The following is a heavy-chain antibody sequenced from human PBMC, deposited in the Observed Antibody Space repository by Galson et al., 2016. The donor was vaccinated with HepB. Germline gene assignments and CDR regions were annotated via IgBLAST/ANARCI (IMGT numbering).Heavy chain of an antibody. CDR3: AKGTALIGQCSSDSCLGSGGMDV. J-gene: IGHJ6*02. V-gene: IGHV3-23*01. Sequence: SLRLSCAASGFTFSSYAMSWVRQAPGKGLEWVSAISGSGGSTYYADSVRGRFTVSRANSKNTLYLQMNSLRAEDTAVYFCAKGTALIGQCSSDSCLGSGGMDVWGQGTTVTVSS. CDR1: GFTFSSYA. D-gene: IGHD2-2*01. CDR2: ISGSGGST.